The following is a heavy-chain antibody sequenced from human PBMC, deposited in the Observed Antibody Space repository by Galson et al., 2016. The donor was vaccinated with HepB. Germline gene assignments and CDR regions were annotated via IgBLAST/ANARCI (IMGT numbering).Heavy chain of an antibody. D-gene: IGHD3-22*01. J-gene: IGHJ4*02. CDR3: TTYDNTWAYFDS. Sequence: SLRLSCAASGFTFNNAWMSWVRQAPGKALEWVGRIKSNTDGGTAEYAAPVKGRLTISRDDSEDTLYLQMNSLKTDDTAVYYYTTYDNTWAYFDSWGQGTLVTVSS. V-gene: IGHV3-15*01. CDR2: IKSNTDGGTA. CDR1: GFTFNNAW.